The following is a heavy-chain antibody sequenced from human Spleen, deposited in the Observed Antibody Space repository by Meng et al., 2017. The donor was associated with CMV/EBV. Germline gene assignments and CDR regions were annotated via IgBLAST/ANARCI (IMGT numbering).Heavy chain of an antibody. CDR3: ARGRLPAAIFDSGMDV. D-gene: IGHD2-2*01. Sequence: GGSLRLSCAASGFTFRIYSMNWVRLAPGKGLEWVSSITSTSTYIFYADSVKGRFTISRDNAKNSLFLQMNSLRAEDTAVYFCARGRLPAAIFDSGMDVWGQGTPVTVSS. V-gene: IGHV3-21*01. CDR2: ITSTSTYI. CDR1: GFTFRIYS. J-gene: IGHJ6*02.